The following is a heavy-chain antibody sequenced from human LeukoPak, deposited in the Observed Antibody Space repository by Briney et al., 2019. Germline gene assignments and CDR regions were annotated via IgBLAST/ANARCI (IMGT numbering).Heavy chain of an antibody. D-gene: IGHD3-3*01. Sequence: GGSLRLSCAASGFTFSSYSMNWVRQAPGKGLEWVSSISSSSSCIYYADSVKGRFTISRDNAKNSLYLQMNSLRAEDTAVYYCARERQGDYDFWSGYYTRRYNWFDPWGQGTLVTVSS. V-gene: IGHV3-21*01. CDR1: GFTFSSYS. J-gene: IGHJ5*02. CDR2: ISSSSSCI. CDR3: ARERQGDYDFWSGYYTRRYNWFDP.